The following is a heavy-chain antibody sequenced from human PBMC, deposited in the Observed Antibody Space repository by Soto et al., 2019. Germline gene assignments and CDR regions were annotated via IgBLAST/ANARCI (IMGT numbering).Heavy chain of an antibody. D-gene: IGHD6-13*01. J-gene: IGHJ5*02. CDR2: IIPIFGTA. CDR3: ARVWQPLVRGDLLGWFDP. Sequence: QVQLVQSGAEVKKPGSSVKVSCKASGGTFSSYAISWVRQAPGQGLEWMGGIIPIFGTANYAQKFQGRVTITADESTSTAYMELSSLRSEDTAVYYFARVWQPLVRGDLLGWFDPWVQGTLVTVSS. CDR1: GGTFSSYA. V-gene: IGHV1-69*01.